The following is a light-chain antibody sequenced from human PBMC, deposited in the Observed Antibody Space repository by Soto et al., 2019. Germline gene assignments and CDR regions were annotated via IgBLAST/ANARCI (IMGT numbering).Light chain of an antibody. CDR3: LQYGSSLPIFT. J-gene: IGKJ2*01. V-gene: IGKV3-20*01. Sequence: EIVLTQSPGTLSLSPGERATLSCRSSQSVSSSYLAWYQQKPGQAPRLLIYGASSRATGIPDRFSGSGSGTDFTLTINRLEPEDFAVYYCLQYGSSLPIFTFGQGTKLEIK. CDR2: GAS. CDR1: QSVSSSY.